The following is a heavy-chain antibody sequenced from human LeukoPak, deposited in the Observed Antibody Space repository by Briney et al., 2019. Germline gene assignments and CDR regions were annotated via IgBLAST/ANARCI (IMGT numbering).Heavy chain of an antibody. J-gene: IGHJ4*02. CDR3: AREVGSYRGEQWLGYFDY. V-gene: IGHV3-48*03. D-gene: IGHD6-19*01. CDR1: GFTFSSYE. CDR2: ISSSGSTI. Sequence: QSGGSLRLSCAASGFTFSSYEMNWVRQAPGKGLEWVSYISSSGSTIYYADSVKGRFTISRDNAKNSLYLQMNSLRAEDTALYYCAREVGSYRGEQWLGYFDYWGQGTLVTVSS.